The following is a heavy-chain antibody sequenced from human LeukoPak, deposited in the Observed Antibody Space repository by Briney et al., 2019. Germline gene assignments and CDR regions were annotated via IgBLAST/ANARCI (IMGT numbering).Heavy chain of an antibody. J-gene: IGHJ4*02. CDR2: INPNSGGT. D-gene: IGHD3-22*01. Sequence: ASVKVSCKASGYTFTGYYMHWVRQAPGQGLEWMGWINPNSGGTNYAQKFQGRVTMTRDTSISTAYMELSRLRSDDTAVYYCARDEVHYYDSSGYHSWYFDNWGQGTLVTVSS. V-gene: IGHV1-2*02. CDR1: GYTFTGYY. CDR3: ARDEVHYYDSSGYHSWYFDN.